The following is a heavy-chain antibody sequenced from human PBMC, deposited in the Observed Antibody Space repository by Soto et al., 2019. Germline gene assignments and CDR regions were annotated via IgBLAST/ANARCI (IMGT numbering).Heavy chain of an antibody. V-gene: IGHV3-30-3*01. Sequence: GGSLRVSCAASGFTFSSYAMHWVRQSPGKGLEWVAVISYDGSNKYYADSVKGRFTISRDNSKNTLYLQMNSLRAEDTAVYYCARETGIAAAGTYYGMDVWGQGTTVTVSS. CDR2: ISYDGSNK. CDR3: ARETGIAAAGTYYGMDV. J-gene: IGHJ6*02. D-gene: IGHD6-13*01. CDR1: GFTFSSYA.